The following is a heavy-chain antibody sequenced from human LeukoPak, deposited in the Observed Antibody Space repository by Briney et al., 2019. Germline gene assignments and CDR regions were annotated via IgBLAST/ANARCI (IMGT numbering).Heavy chain of an antibody. J-gene: IGHJ4*02. CDR3: AKERYYYGSGSFYFDY. Sequence: PGRSLRLSCAASGFTFDDYAMHWVRQAPGKGLEWVSGISWNSGSIGYADSVKGRFTISRDNAKNSLYLQMNSLRAEDTALYYCAKERYYYGSGSFYFDYWGQGTLVTVSS. D-gene: IGHD3-10*01. CDR2: ISWNSGSI. V-gene: IGHV3-9*01. CDR1: GFTFDDYA.